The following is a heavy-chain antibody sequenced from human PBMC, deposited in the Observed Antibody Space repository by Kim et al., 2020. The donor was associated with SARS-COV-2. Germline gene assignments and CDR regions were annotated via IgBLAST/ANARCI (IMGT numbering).Heavy chain of an antibody. Sequence: ASVKVSCKTSGHTFTRDSIHWVRQAPGQGLEWMGGIDCGNGNTIYSQKFQGRVTFTTDTSASTAYMELSSLRSEDSTVYYCLGGDYFDYWGQGTLVPVSS. J-gene: IGHJ4*02. CDR2: IDCGNGNT. CDR3: LGGDYFDY. CDR1: GHTFTRDS. D-gene: IGHD3-16*01. V-gene: IGHV1-3*01.